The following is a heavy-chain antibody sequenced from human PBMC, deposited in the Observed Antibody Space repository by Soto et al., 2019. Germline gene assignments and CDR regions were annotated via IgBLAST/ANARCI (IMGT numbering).Heavy chain of an antibody. CDR3: ARERYRWLRTFPDIVATRIKYYFDY. J-gene: IGHJ4*02. V-gene: IGHV3-30-3*01. CDR1: GFTFSSYA. CDR2: ISYDGSNK. Sequence: PGGSLRLSCAASGFTFSSYAMHWVRQAPGKGLEWVAVISYDGSNKYYADSVKGRFTISRDNSKNTLYLQMNSLRAEDTAVYYCARERYRWLRTFPDIVATRIKYYFDYWGQGTLVTVSS. D-gene: IGHD5-12*01.